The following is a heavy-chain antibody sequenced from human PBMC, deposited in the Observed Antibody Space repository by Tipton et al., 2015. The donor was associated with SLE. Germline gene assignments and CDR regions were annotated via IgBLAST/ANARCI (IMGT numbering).Heavy chain of an antibody. D-gene: IGHD5-18*01. V-gene: IGHV3-11*03. Sequence: SLRLSCAASGFTFSDYSMNWIRQAPGKGLEWVSYISSSSSYTNYADSVKGRFTISRDNTKNSLFLQMNSLRAEDTAVYYCARSGSGYRYDYWYFDLWGRGTLVTVST. CDR3: ARSGSGYRYDYWYFDL. CDR1: GFTFSDYS. CDR2: ISSSSSYT. J-gene: IGHJ2*01.